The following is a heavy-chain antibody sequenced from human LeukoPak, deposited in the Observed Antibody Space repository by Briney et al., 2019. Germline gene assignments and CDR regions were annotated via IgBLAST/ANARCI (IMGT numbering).Heavy chain of an antibody. D-gene: IGHD2-8*01. CDR3: ATCGVKGDWFDP. CDR2: FYYDGSA. V-gene: IGHV4-28*01. J-gene: IGHJ5*02. CDR1: GSYISSSNW. Sequence: PSDTLSLTCAVSGSYISSSNWWGWIRQPPGQGLEWIGYFYYDGSAYYNPSLKSRVTMSIETSKNQFSMKLSSLTVVDTAVYYCATCGVKGDWFDPWGQGALVTVSS.